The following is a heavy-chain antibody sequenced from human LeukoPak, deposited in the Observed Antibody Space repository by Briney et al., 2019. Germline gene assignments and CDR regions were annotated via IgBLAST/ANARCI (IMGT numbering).Heavy chain of an antibody. V-gene: IGHV5-51*01. CDR2: IYPGDSDT. J-gene: IGHJ4*02. CDR3: AREPNINVDGVDY. CDR1: GYSFTSYW. D-gene: IGHD2/OR15-2a*01. Sequence: GESLKVSCKGSGYSFTSYWIGWVRQMPGKGLEWMGIIYPGDSDTRYSPSFQGQVTISADKSISTAYLQWSSPKASDTAMYYCAREPNINVDGVDYWGQGTLVTVSS.